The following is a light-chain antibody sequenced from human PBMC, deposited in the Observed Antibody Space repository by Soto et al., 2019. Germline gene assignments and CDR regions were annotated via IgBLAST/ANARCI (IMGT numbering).Light chain of an antibody. J-gene: IGKJ5*01. Sequence: ATVQLAPGKGSTHGCRARQTVNSWLAWYQQKPGQAPRLLIYPASTSTSGLPTRFSGSGSGTEFTLTVSSLQPDDFASYYCHQRNRFPRTFGQGTRLEIK. V-gene: IGKV3-11*01. CDR1: QTVNSW. CDR3: HQRNRFPRT. CDR2: PAS.